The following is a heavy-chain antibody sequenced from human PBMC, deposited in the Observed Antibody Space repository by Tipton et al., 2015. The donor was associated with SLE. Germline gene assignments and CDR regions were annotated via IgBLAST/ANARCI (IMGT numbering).Heavy chain of an antibody. Sequence: LRLSCAVSGYSISSGYYWGWIRQPPGKGLEWIGSIYHSGSTYYNPSLKSRDTISVDTSKNQFSLKLSSVTAADTAVYYCASAVVVNNDWYFDLWGRGTLVTVSS. CDR1: GYSISSGYY. V-gene: IGHV4-38-2*01. D-gene: IGHD3-22*01. CDR2: IYHSGST. CDR3: ASAVVVNNDWYFDL. J-gene: IGHJ2*01.